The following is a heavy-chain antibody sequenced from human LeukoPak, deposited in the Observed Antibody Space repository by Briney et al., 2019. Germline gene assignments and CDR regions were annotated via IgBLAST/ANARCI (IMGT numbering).Heavy chain of an antibody. CDR2: INPNSGGT. Sequence: ASVKVSCKASGYTFTGYYMHWVRQAPGQGFEWMGWINPNSGGTNYAQKFQGWVTMTRDTSISTAYMELSRLRSDDTAVYYCARVVFPWMTDYWGQGTLVTVFS. J-gene: IGHJ4*02. D-gene: IGHD2-21*01. V-gene: IGHV1-2*04. CDR1: GYTFTGYY. CDR3: ARVVFPWMTDY.